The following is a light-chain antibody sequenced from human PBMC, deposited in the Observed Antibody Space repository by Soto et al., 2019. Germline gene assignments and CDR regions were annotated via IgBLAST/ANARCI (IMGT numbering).Light chain of an antibody. V-gene: IGKV3-20*01. J-gene: IGKJ1*01. Sequence: EIVLTQSPGTLSLSPGERATLSCRASQSVSNNYLAWYQQKPGQAPRLLIYGASNMATGIPDRLSGSGSGTAFTLTISRLGPEDFAVYYCQQYGSSGTFGQGTKVEIK. CDR1: QSVSNNY. CDR3: QQYGSSGT. CDR2: GAS.